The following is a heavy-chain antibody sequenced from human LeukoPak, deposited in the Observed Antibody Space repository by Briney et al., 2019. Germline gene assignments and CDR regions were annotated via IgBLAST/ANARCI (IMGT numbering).Heavy chain of an antibody. D-gene: IGHD4-17*01. J-gene: IGHJ4*02. V-gene: IGHV3-23*01. CDR3: ASRLKIPSDYGLSKYYFDS. CDR1: GFTFSSYA. CDR2: TSGNGGRT. Sequence: PGGSLRLSCAASGFTFSSYAMSWVRQAPGKGLEWVSATSGNGGRTYYADSVEGRFTISRDNSKNTLYLQMNSLRPEDTAVFYRASRLKIPSDYGLSKYYFDSWGQGTLVTVSS.